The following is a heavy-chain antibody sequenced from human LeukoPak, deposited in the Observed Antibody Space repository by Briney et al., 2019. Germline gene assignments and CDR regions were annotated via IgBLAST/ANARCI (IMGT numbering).Heavy chain of an antibody. CDR2: IKQDGSEK. D-gene: IGHD6-13*01. Sequence: PGGSLRLSCAASGFTFSSYWMSWVRQAPGKGLEWVANIKQDGSEKYYVDSVKGRLTISRDNAKNSLYLQMNSLRAEDTAVYYCASGEAAAGTELDYWGQGTLVTVSS. CDR3: ASGEAAAGTELDY. J-gene: IGHJ4*02. V-gene: IGHV3-7*01. CDR1: GFTFSSYW.